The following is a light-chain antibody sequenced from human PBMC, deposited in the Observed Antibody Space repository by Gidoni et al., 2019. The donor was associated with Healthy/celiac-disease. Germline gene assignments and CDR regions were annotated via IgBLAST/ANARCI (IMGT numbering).Light chain of an antibody. V-gene: IGKV1-39*01. CDR3: QQRYSALT. CDR2: AAS. Sequence: DIQMTQSPSSLSASVGDRVTITCRASQSISNYLNWYQQKPGKAPKLLIYAASSLQSGVPSRFSGSGSGTDFTLTISSLQPEDFATYFCQQRYSALTFGGGTKVEIK. CDR1: QSISNY. J-gene: IGKJ4*01.